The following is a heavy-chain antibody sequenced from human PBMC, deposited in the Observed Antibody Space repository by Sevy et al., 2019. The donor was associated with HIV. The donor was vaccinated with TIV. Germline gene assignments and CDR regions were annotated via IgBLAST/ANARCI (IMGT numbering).Heavy chain of an antibody. J-gene: IGHJ4*02. D-gene: IGHD3-16*01. CDR1: GFTINTYS. CDR3: ARAPEENYDYVTGSFDY. V-gene: IGHV3-21*06. Sequence: GGSLRLSCAASGFTINTYSMNWVRQAPGMGLEWVSSISISSSNIFYSDSVRGRFTISRDNAKNSLYPQMHSLRAEDMAVYYCARAPEENYDYVTGSFDYWGQGTLVTVSS. CDR2: ISISSSNI.